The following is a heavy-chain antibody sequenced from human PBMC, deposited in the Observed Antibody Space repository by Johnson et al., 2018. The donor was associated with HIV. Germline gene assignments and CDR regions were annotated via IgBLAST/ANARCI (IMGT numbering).Heavy chain of an antibody. CDR1: GFTFSSYG. V-gene: IGHV3-30*02. Sequence: QVLLVESGGGVVQPGGSLRLSCAASGFTFSSYGMHWVRQAPGKGLEWVAFIRYDGSNKYYADSVKGRFTISRDNSKNTLYLQMNSLRAEDTAVYYCAREWGIAARRGGAFDIWGQGTMVTVSS. CDR2: IRYDGSNK. D-gene: IGHD6-6*01. CDR3: AREWGIAARRGGAFDI. J-gene: IGHJ3*02.